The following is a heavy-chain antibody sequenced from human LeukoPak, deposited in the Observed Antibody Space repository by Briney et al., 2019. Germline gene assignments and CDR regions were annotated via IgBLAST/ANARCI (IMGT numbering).Heavy chain of an antibody. CDR1: GGSFSAYY. J-gene: IGHJ4*02. Sequence: ASETLSLTCTVYGGSFSAYYWTWIRQPPGKGLEWIGEINHSGSTNYNPSLKSRVTISVDTSKNQFSLKLSSVTAADTAVYYCARDRWYDSSGYYHFDYWGQGTLVTVSS. CDR2: INHSGST. V-gene: IGHV4-34*01. D-gene: IGHD3-22*01. CDR3: ARDRWYDSSGYYHFDY.